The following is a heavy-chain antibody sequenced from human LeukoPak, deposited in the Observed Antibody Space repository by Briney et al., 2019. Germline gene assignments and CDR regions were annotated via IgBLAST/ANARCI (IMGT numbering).Heavy chain of an antibody. CDR1: GFTFSSYW. J-gene: IGHJ4*02. V-gene: IGHV3-7*01. D-gene: IGHD1-14*01. CDR2: INQDGSEE. CDR3: ARDVNHGSFDH. Sequence: PGGSLRLSCAASGFTFSSYWMSWVRQAPGKGLEWVANINQDGSEEYYVDSVKGRFTISRDNGKNSLYLQMNNLRAGDTAVFYCARDVNHGSFDHWGQGTLVTVSS.